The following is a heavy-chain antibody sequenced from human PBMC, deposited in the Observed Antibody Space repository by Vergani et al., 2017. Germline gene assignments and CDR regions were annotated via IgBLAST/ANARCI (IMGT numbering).Heavy chain of an antibody. CDR1: GGSISSGDYY. D-gene: IGHD4-11*01. J-gene: IGHJ4*02. Sequence: QVQLQESGPGLVKPSQTLSLTCTVSGGSISSGDYYWSWIRQHPGKGLEWIGYIYYSGSTYYNPSLKSRVTISVDTSKNQFSLKLSSVTAADTAVYYCARGHRGNYVFFDYWGQGTLVTVSS. V-gene: IGHV4-31*03. CDR3: ARGHRGNYVFFDY. CDR2: IYYSGST.